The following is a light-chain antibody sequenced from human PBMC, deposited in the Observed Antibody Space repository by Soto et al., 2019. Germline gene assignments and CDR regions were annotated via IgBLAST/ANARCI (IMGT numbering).Light chain of an antibody. CDR1: QSVSSY. CDR3: QHRSNWPLT. CDR2: DAS. V-gene: IGKV3-11*01. Sequence: EIVLTQSPATLSLSPGERATLSCRASQSVSSYLAWYQQKPGQAPRLLIYDASNRATGIPSRFSGSGSGTDFTLTISSLEPEDFAVYYCQHRSNWPLTFGGGTKVEIK. J-gene: IGKJ4*01.